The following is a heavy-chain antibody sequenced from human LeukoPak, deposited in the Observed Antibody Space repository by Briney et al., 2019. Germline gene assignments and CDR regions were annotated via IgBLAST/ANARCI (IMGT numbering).Heavy chain of an antibody. CDR2: IYHSGST. CDR3: AADHTSRSYRFDH. J-gene: IGHJ4*02. Sequence: SQTLSLTCAVSGASISSGDYSWSWIRQPPGKGLEWIGYIYHSGSTTYNPSLKSRLTISLDRSKNQISLKLNSVTAADTAVYCAADHTSRSYRFDHWGQGTLVTVSS. V-gene: IGHV4-30-2*01. D-gene: IGHD3-10*01. CDR1: GASISSGDYS.